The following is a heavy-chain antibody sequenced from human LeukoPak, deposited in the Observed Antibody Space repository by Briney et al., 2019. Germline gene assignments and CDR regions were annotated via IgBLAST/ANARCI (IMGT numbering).Heavy chain of an antibody. Sequence: SETLSLTCAVYGGSFSGYYWSWVRQPPGKGLEWIGEIYHSGSTNYNPSLKRRVTISVDKTKNQFSLKLSSVTAADTAVYYCARVSSGATTVDYWGQGTLVTVSS. J-gene: IGHJ4*02. V-gene: IGHV4-34*01. CDR3: ARVSSGATTVDY. D-gene: IGHD1-26*01. CDR2: IYHSGST. CDR1: GGSFSGYY.